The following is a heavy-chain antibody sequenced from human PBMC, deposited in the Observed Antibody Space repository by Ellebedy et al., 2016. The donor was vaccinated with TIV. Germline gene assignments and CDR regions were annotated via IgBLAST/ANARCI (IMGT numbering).Heavy chain of an antibody. CDR1: GFIFSDYY. CDR2: ISNSGSTI. D-gene: IGHD2-2*01. Sequence: GESLKISCAASGFIFSDYYMIWIRQAPGKGLEWVSYISNSGSTIYYADSVKGRFTISRDNAKNSLSLLMNSLRAEDTAVYYCARDARFIDQQHNWFDPWGQGTLATVSS. V-gene: IGHV3-11*01. CDR3: ARDARFIDQQHNWFDP. J-gene: IGHJ5*02.